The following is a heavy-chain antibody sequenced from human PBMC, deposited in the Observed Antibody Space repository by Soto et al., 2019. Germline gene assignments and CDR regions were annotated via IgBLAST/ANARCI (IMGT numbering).Heavy chain of an antibody. Sequence: SETLSLTCTVSGGSISSYYWSWIRQPPGKGLEWIGNIYYSGSTYYNPSLKSRVTISVDTSKNQFSLKLSSVTAADTAVYYCARRWGYSFDYWGQGTLVTVSS. J-gene: IGHJ4*02. V-gene: IGHV4-59*04. CDR1: GGSISSYY. D-gene: IGHD7-27*01. CDR2: IYYSGST. CDR3: ARRWGYSFDY.